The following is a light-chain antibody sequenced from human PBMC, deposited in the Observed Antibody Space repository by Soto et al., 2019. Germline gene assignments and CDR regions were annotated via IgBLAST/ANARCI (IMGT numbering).Light chain of an antibody. J-gene: IGKJ1*01. CDR3: QQYNNWPRT. Sequence: EFVLTQSPGTLSLSPGERATLSCRASQSVSSNLAWYQQKPGQAPRLLIYGASTRATGIPARFSGSGSGTELTLTISSLQSEDFAVYYCQQYNNWPRTFGQGTKVDIK. CDR1: QSVSSN. V-gene: IGKV3-15*01. CDR2: GAS.